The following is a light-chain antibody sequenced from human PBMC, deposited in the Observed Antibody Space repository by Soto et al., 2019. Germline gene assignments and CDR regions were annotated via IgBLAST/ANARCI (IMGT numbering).Light chain of an antibody. CDR2: DAS. V-gene: IGKV1-27*01. Sequence: DIQMTQSPTSLSASVGDRVTITCRASQGIRNFVAWYQQKPGKAPKLLIYDASTWQSGVPSRFSGSGSGTDFTLTINSLQPEDFATYSCQKYSSVPVFGPGTKVEIK. CDR3: QKYSSVPV. J-gene: IGKJ3*01. CDR1: QGIRNF.